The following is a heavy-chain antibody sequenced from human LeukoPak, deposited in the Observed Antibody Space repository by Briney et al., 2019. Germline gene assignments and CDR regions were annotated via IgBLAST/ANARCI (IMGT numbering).Heavy chain of an antibody. CDR1: GYTFTRHG. J-gene: IGHJ4*02. CDR3: ARDPSNTSGNFPYFDY. CDR2: KSAYNGDT. V-gene: IGHV1-18*01. Sequence: ASVKVSCKASGYTFTRHGVSWVRQAPGQGLEWMGWKSAYNGDTKYAQNFQGRVTITTDTSTTTAYMELRSLRSDDTAVYYCARDPSNTSGNFPYFDYWGQGTLVTVSS. D-gene: IGHD3-22*01.